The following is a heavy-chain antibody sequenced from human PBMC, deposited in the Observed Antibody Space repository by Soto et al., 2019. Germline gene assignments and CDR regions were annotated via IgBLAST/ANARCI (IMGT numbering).Heavy chain of an antibody. CDR3: ARVGAARPRRYYYYYMDV. Sequence: GGSLRLSCSASGFSFSDYYMTWVRQAPGKGLEWISYISGSGTNIYYAESVEGRFTISRDNAKNSLYLQMNSLRAEDTAVYYCARVGAARPRRYYYYYMDVWGKGTTVTVSS. D-gene: IGHD6-6*01. V-gene: IGHV3-11*04. J-gene: IGHJ6*03. CDR2: ISGSGTNI. CDR1: GFSFSDYY.